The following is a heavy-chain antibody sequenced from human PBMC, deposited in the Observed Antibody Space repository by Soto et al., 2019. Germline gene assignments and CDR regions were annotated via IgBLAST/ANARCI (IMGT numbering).Heavy chain of an antibody. D-gene: IGHD2-2*01. CDR3: ARDVRYCSSTSCYEGRIAAASGWFDP. J-gene: IGHJ5*02. CDR1: GFTFSSYA. CDR2: ISYDGSNK. Sequence: GGSLRLSCAASGFTFSSYAMHWVRQAPGKGLEWVAVISYDGSNKYYADSVKGRFTISRDNSKNTLYLQMNSLRAEDTAVYYCARDVRYCSSTSCYEGRIAAASGWFDPWGQGTLVTVSS. V-gene: IGHV3-30-3*01.